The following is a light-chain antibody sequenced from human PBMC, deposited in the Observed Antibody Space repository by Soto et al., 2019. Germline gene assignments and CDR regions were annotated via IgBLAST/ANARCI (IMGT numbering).Light chain of an antibody. CDR3: CSYTNSAYV. CDR2: DVS. CDR1: SSYVGAYNY. V-gene: IGLV2-11*01. J-gene: IGLJ1*01. Sequence: QSALTQPRSVSGSPGQSVTISCTGTSSYVGAYNYVSWYQQHPAKAPNLMIYDVSKRPSGVPDRFSGSKSGNTASLTISGLQAEDEGDYSCCSYTNSAYVFGTGTKLTVL.